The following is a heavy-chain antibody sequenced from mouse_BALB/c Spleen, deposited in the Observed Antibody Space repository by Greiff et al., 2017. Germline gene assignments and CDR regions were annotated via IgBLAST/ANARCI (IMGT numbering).Heavy chain of an antibody. J-gene: IGHJ4*01. CDR2: IDPENGDT. V-gene: IGHV14-4*02. CDR3: NAGRPYAMDY. Sequence: EVKLQESGAELVRSGASVKLSCTASGFNIKDYYMHWVKQRPEQGLEWIGWIDPENGDTEYAPKFQGKATMTADTSSNTAYLQLSSLTSEDTAVYYCNAGRPYAMDYWGQGTSVTVSS. CDR1: GFNIKDYY. D-gene: IGHD1-1*01.